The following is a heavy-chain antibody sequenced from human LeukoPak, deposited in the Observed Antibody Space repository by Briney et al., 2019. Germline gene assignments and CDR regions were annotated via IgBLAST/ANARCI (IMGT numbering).Heavy chain of an antibody. V-gene: IGHV1-18*01. CDR2: ISAYNGNT. J-gene: IGHJ4*02. Sequence: ASVKVSCKASGYTFTSYGISWVRQAPGQGLEWMGWISAYNGNTNYAQKLQGRVTMTTDTSTSTAYMELRGLRSDDTAVYYCARVLYYYDSSGYQEFDYWGQGTLVTVSS. CDR3: ARVLYYYDSSGYQEFDY. CDR1: GYTFTSYG. D-gene: IGHD3-22*01.